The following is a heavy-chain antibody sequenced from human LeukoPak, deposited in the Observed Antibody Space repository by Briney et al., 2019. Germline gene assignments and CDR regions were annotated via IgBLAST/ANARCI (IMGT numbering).Heavy chain of an antibody. Sequence: PSETLSLTCTVSGDSVSGISFYWSWIRQPPGKGLQYIGYIQYSGSTNYNPSLKSRVTISVDTSKNQFSLKLSSVTAADTAVYYCAGMRITTPTVRTLDYWGQGTLVTVSS. CDR1: GDSVSGISFY. V-gene: IGHV4-61*01. CDR2: IQYSGST. CDR3: AGMRITTPTVRTLDY. J-gene: IGHJ4*02. D-gene: IGHD1-14*01.